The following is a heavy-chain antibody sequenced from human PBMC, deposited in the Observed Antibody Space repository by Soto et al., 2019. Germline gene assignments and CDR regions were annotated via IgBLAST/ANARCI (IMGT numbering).Heavy chain of an antibody. CDR1: GGSISSGGYY. V-gene: IGHV4-31*03. CDR3: AREGVVVTANRNDWFDP. Sequence: QVQLQESGPGLVKPSQTLSLTCTVSGGSISSGGYYWSWIRQHPGKGLEWIGYIYYSGSTYYNPSLKSRVPISVDTSNNQFSLKLSSVTAADTAVYYCAREGVVVTANRNDWFDPWGQGTLVTVSS. CDR2: IYYSGST. J-gene: IGHJ5*02. D-gene: IGHD2-21*02.